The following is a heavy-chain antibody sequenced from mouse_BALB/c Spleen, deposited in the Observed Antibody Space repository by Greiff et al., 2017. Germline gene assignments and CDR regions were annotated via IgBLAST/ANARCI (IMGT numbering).Heavy chain of an antibody. Sequence: EVQVVESGGGLVQPGGSRKLSCAASGFTFSSFGMHWVRQAPEKGLEWVAYISSGSSTIYYADTVKGRFTISRDNPKNTLFLQMTSLRSEDTAMYYCAREGGPKPFDYWGQGTTLTVSS. CDR2: ISSGSSTI. J-gene: IGHJ2*01. V-gene: IGHV5-17*02. CDR1: GFTFSSFG. CDR3: AREGGPKPFDY. D-gene: IGHD3-3*01.